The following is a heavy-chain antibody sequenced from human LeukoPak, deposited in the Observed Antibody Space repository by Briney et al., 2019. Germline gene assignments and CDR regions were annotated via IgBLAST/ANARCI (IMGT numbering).Heavy chain of an antibody. J-gene: IGHJ4*02. Sequence: GGSLRLSCAASRFTFTNYWMRWVRQAPGKGLEWVATINQNGGVKYYVDSVKGRFTISRDNAKTSLFLQMNSLRIDDTAMYYCTRTVNSASDFWGQGTLVTVSS. CDR2: INQNGGVK. CDR3: TRTVNSASDF. D-gene: IGHD4-23*01. V-gene: IGHV3-7*03. CDR1: RFTFTNYW.